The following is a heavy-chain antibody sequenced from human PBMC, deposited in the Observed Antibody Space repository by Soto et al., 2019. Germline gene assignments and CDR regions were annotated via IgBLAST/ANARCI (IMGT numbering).Heavy chain of an antibody. CDR3: AARNYVSAFDI. Sequence: QVQLVQSGAEVKKPGASVKVSCKASGYTFTSYYMHWVRQAPGQGLEWMGIINPSGGSTSYAQKFQGRVTMTRDTSTSTVYRELSSLRSEDTAVYYCAARNYVSAFDIWGQGTMVTVSS. D-gene: IGHD4-4*01. CDR1: GYTFTSYY. CDR2: INPSGGST. J-gene: IGHJ3*02. V-gene: IGHV1-46*01.